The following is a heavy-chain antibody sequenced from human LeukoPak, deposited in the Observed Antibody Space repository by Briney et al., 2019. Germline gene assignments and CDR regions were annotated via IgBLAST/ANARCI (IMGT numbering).Heavy chain of an antibody. V-gene: IGHV4-39*01. CDR2: IYYSGST. J-gene: IGHJ5*02. CDR1: GGSISSSSYY. CDR3: ARGAVTRGRNWFDP. Sequence: PSETLSLTCTVSGGSISSSSYYWGWIRQPPGKGLEWIGSIYYSGSTYYNPSLKSRVTISVDTSKNQFSLKLSSVTAADTAVYYCARGAVTRGRNWFDPWGQGTLVTVSS. D-gene: IGHD4-11*01.